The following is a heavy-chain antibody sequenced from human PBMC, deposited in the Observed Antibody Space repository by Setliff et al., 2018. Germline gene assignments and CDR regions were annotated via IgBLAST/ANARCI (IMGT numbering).Heavy chain of an antibody. CDR2: IWDDGVKK. CDR1: GFTFSTYR. J-gene: IGHJ6*03. Sequence: GGSLRLSCAASGFTFSTYRMHWVRQAPGKGLEWVAVIWDDGVKKYHADSVKGRFTISRDNSKNTLYLQMNSLRAEDTAVYYCAKGGIYYYYMDVWGKGTTVTVSS. CDR3: AKGGIYYYYMDV. V-gene: IGHV3-30*02.